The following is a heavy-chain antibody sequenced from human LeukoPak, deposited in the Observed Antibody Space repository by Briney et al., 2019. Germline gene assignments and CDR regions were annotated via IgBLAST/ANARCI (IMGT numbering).Heavy chain of an antibody. J-gene: IGHJ4*02. CDR3: ARVYSSSWYEGGYFDY. V-gene: IGHV3-53*04. D-gene: IGHD6-13*01. CDR2: IYSGGST. Sequence: GGSLRLSCAASGFTFSSYWMSWVRQAPGKGLEWVSVIYSGGSTYYADSVKGRFTISRHNSKNTLYLQMNSLRAEDTAVYYCARVYSSSWYEGGYFDYWGQGTLVTVSS. CDR1: GFTFSSYW.